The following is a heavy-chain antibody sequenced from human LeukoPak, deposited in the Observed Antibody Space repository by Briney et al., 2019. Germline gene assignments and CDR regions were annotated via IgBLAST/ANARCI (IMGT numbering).Heavy chain of an antibody. CDR1: GYTLTELS. J-gene: IGHJ4*02. CDR2: FDPEDGGT. D-gene: IGHD6-19*01. V-gene: IGHV1-24*01. Sequence: ASVKVSCKVSGYTLTELSMHWVRQAPGKGLEWMGGFDPEDGGTIYAQKFQGRVTITRDTSASAVYMELSSLRSDDMAVYYCARVVRYSSGPLTDLLPYYFDYWGQGTLVTVSS. CDR3: ARVVRYSSGPLTDLLPYYFDY.